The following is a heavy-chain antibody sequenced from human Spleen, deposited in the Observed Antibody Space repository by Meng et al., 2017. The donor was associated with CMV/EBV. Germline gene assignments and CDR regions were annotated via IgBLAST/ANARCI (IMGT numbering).Heavy chain of an antibody. V-gene: IGHV1-46*01. CDR1: GYTFTFYY. D-gene: IGHD2-15*01. CDR3: ARGIGGPNWFDP. J-gene: IGHJ5*02. CDR2: INPSGGAT. Sequence: ASVKVSCKPSGYTFTFYYIHWVRQAPGQGLEWMGMINPSGGATKYAQKFQGRVTMTRDTSTSTVYIVLSNLRSDDTAVYYCARGIGGPNWFDPWGQGTLVTVS.